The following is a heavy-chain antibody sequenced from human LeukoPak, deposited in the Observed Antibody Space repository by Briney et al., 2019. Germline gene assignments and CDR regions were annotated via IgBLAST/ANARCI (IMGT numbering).Heavy chain of an antibody. Sequence: SETLSLTCAVYGGSFSGYYWSWIRQPPGKGLEWIGEINHSGSTNYNPSLKSRVTISVDTSKNQFSLKPSSVTAADTAVYYCARVASLHGGADYWGQGTLVTVSS. V-gene: IGHV4-34*01. CDR1: GGSFSGYY. CDR2: INHSGST. J-gene: IGHJ4*02. CDR3: ARVASLHGGADY.